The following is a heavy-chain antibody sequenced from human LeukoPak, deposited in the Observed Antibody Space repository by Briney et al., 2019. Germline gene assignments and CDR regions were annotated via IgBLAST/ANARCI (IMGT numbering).Heavy chain of an antibody. Sequence: SETLSLTCTVSGGSISSYYWSWIRQPPGKGLEWIGYIYYSGSTNYNPSLKSRITISVDTSKNQFSLKLSSVTAADTAVYYCARGVVAAPQTFDYWGQGTLVTVSS. D-gene: IGHD2-15*01. V-gene: IGHV4-59*01. CDR1: GGSISSYY. CDR3: ARGVVAAPQTFDY. CDR2: IYYSGST. J-gene: IGHJ4*02.